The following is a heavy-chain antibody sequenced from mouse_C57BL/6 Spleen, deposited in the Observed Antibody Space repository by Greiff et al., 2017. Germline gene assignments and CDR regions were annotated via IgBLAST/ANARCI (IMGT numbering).Heavy chain of an antibody. CDR2: INPSTGGT. CDR3: AEYYGSSYGWYFDV. D-gene: IGHD1-1*01. V-gene: IGHV1-42*01. Sequence: VQLQQSGPELVKPGASVKISCKASGYSFTGYYMNWVKQSPEKSLEWIGEINPSTGGTTYNQKFKAKATLTVDKSSSTAYMQLKSLTSEDSAVYYCAEYYGSSYGWYFDVWGTGTTVTVSS. J-gene: IGHJ1*03. CDR1: GYSFTGYY.